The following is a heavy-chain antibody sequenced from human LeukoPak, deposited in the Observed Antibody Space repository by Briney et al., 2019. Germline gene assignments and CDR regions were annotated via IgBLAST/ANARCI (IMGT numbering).Heavy chain of an antibody. J-gene: IGHJ4*02. V-gene: IGHV1-2*02. Sequence: ASVKVSCKASGYTFTGYYMHWVRQAPGQGLEWMGWINPNSGGTNYAQKSQGRVTMIRDTSISTAYMELSRLRSDDTAVYYCAREGSSGWYYFDYWGQGTLVTVSS. CDR2: INPNSGGT. D-gene: IGHD6-19*01. CDR3: AREGSSGWYYFDY. CDR1: GYTFTGYY.